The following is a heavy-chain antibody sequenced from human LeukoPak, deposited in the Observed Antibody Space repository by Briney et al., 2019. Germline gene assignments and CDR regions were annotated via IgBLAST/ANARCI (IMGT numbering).Heavy chain of an antibody. CDR1: GFTLSSYA. J-gene: IGHJ4*02. CDR3: ARDELLIAVGAYFDY. Sequence: GGSLRLSCAASGFTLSSYAMSWVRQTPGKGLECVSTIRDTDGRTYYADSVKGRFTISRDNSKNTLYLQMNSLRAEDTAVYYCARDELLIAVGAYFDYWGQGTLVTVSS. CDR2: IRDTDGRT. V-gene: IGHV3-23*01. D-gene: IGHD6-19*01.